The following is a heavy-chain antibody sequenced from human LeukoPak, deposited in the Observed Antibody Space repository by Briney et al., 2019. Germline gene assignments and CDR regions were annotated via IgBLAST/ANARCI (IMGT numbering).Heavy chain of an antibody. J-gene: IGHJ4*02. CDR3: AKGPIVTMVRGVPDY. CDR2: IRSKANSYAT. CDR1: GFSFSGSD. Sequence: GGSLRLSCAASGFSFSGSDMHWVRQASGKGLEWVGRIRSKANSYATAYAASVKGRFTISRDNSKNTLYLQMNSLRAEDTAVYYCAKGPIVTMVRGVPDYWGQGTLVTVSS. D-gene: IGHD3-10*01. V-gene: IGHV3-73*01.